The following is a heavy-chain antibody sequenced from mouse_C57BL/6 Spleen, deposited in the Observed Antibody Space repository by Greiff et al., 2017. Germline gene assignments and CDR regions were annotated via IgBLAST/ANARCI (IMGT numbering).Heavy chain of an antibody. D-gene: IGHD1-1*01. CDR2: ISSGSSTI. Sequence: EVKLVESGGGLVKPGGSLKLSCAASGFTFSDYGMHWVRQAPEKGLAWVAYISSGSSTIYYADTVKGRFTISRDNAKNTLFLQMTSLRSEDTAMYYCARETTVVDYAMDYWGQGTSVTVSS. CDR3: ARETTVVDYAMDY. J-gene: IGHJ4*01. CDR1: GFTFSDYG. V-gene: IGHV5-17*01.